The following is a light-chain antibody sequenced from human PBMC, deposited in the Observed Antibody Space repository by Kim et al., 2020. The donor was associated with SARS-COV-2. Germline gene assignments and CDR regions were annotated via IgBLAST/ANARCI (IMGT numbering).Light chain of an antibody. Sequence: SYELTQPLSVSVSTGQTATITCSGDKLGEKYASWYLQKPEQAPVLVIHIDTKRPSGIPERFSGSNSGNTATLTISETQPMDEADYYCSTWDRNTVVFGGGTKV. CDR3: STWDRNTVV. J-gene: IGLJ2*01. V-gene: IGLV3-1*01. CDR2: IDT. CDR1: KLGEKY.